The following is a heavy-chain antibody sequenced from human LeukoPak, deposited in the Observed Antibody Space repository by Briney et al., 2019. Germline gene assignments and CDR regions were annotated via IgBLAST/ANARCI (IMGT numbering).Heavy chain of an antibody. CDR2: ISYDGSNK. D-gene: IGHD3-22*01. CDR1: GFTFSSYV. V-gene: IGHV3-30*01. Sequence: GGSLRLSCAASGFTFSSYVIHWVRQAPGKGLEWVAFISYDGSNKYYADSVKGRFTTSRDNSENTLYLQMNSLRAEDTAVYYCAKDSGLIAQYYYYYMDVWGKGTTVTISS. CDR3: AKDSGLIAQYYYYYMDV. J-gene: IGHJ6*03.